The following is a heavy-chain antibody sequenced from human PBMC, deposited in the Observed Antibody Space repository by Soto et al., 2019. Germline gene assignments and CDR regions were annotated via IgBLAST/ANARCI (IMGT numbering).Heavy chain of an antibody. D-gene: IGHD1-26*01. J-gene: IGHJ4*01. CDR3: ARGDTGSYSDFDY. CDR1: GFTFSDYY. CDR2: ISSSSVYI. Sequence: PGGSLRLSCAASGFTFSDYYMSWIRQAPGKGLEWISYISSSSVYINYADSVKGRFTITRDNAKNSLYLRMNSLRAEDTAVYYCARGDTGSYSDFDYWGHGTLVTVSS. V-gene: IGHV3-11*06.